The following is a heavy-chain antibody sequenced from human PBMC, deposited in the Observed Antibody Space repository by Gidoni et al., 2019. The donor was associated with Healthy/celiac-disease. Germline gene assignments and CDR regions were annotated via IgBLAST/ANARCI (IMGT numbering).Heavy chain of an antibody. CDR1: GFHLSSHA. CDR2: IGGGGGIT. J-gene: IGHJ4*02. V-gene: IGHV3-23*01. Sequence: EAQRLDSGGGSVQPGGSLRLYCAASGFHLSSHAMSWVRQALGKGLEWVSGIGGGGGITYYADSVKGRFTISRDNSKHTLYLQMNSLRAEDTAVYYCAKAPGLEQLVFGIFDYWGQGTLVTVSS. CDR3: AKAPGLEQLVFGIFDY. D-gene: IGHD6-13*01.